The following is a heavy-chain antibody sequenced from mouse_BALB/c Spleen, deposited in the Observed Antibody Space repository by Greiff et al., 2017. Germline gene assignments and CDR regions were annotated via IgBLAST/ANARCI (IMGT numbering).Heavy chain of an antibody. Sequence: VKLVESGAELVKPGASVKLSCKASGYTFTSYYMYWVKQRPGQGLEWIGEINPSNGGTNFNEKFKSKATLTVDKSSSTAYMQLSSLTTEDSAVYYCTRNYGYDYYAMDYWGQGTSVTVSS. CDR2: INPSNGGT. D-gene: IGHD1-2*01. J-gene: IGHJ4*01. CDR3: TRNYGYDYYAMDY. V-gene: IGHV1S81*02. CDR1: GYTFTSYY.